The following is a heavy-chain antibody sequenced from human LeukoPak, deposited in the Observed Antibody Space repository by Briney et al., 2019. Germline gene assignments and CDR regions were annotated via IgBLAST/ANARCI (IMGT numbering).Heavy chain of an antibody. CDR2: IYPGDSDT. CDR1: GYSFTSYW. D-gene: IGHD3-3*01. CDR3: ARRRYDFWSGYLFDY. J-gene: IGHJ4*02. Sequence: GESLKISCKGSGYSFTSYWIGWVRQMPGKGLEWMGIIYPGDSDTRYSPSLQGQVTISADKSISTAYLQWSSLKASDTAMYYCARRRYDFWSGYLFDYWGQGTLVTVSS. V-gene: IGHV5-51*01.